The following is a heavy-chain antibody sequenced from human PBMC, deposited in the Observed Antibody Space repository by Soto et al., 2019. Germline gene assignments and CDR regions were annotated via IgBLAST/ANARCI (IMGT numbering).Heavy chain of an antibody. Sequence: LSLPFPFSFSSLIITYYSFPLLLPLPVTVLSFLFYSSSLFRTYYSPSYNPSLKSRVSISLDTSKNQVSLRLASVTVADTAVYYCARLRAGLAGTPNWFHPWGQGTLVTVSS. CDR3: ARLRAGLAGTPNWFHP. CDR2: SSSLFRT. D-gene: IGHD6-19*01. CDR1: FSSLIITYYS. V-gene: IGHV4-31*03. J-gene: IGHJ5*02.